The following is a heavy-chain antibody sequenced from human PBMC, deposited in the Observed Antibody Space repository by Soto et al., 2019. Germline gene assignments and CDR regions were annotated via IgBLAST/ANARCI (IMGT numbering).Heavy chain of an antibody. CDR1: GFTVSSNY. Sequence: PGGSLRLSCAASGFTVSSNYVSWVRQAPGKGLEWVSVIYSGGSTYYADSVKGRFTISRDNSKNTLYLQMNSLRAEDTAVYYCARVVAAKAFNWFDPWGQGTLVTVSS. D-gene: IGHD2-15*01. V-gene: IGHV3-53*01. CDR2: IYSGGST. CDR3: ARVVAAKAFNWFDP. J-gene: IGHJ5*02.